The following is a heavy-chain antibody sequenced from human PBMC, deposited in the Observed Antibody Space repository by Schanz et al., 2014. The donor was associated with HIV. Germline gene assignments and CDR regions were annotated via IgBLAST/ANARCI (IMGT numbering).Heavy chain of an antibody. V-gene: IGHV3-23*04. CDR2: ISGSGGST. CDR3: TKDQGLVRPPDY. Sequence: VQLVESGGGVVQPGRSLRLSCAASGFTFRSYGMHWVRQAPGKGLEWVSDISGSGGSTYYADSVKGRFTISRDNSKNTLYLQMNSLRAEDTAVYSCTKDQGLVRPPDYWGQGTLVTVSS. D-gene: IGHD3-10*01. CDR1: GFTFRSYG. J-gene: IGHJ4*02.